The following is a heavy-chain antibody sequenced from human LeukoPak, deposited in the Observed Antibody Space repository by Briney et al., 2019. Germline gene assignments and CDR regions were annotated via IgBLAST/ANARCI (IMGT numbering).Heavy chain of an antibody. D-gene: IGHD1-26*01. Sequence: GGSLRLSCAASGFTVSSNYMSWVRQAPGKGLEWVSVIYSGGSTCYADSVKGRFTISRHNSKNTLYLQMNSLRAEDTAVYYCASRVLFKAWDRITWGQGTLVTVSS. J-gene: IGHJ4*02. CDR1: GFTVSSNY. V-gene: IGHV3-53*04. CDR2: IYSGGST. CDR3: ASRVLFKAWDRIT.